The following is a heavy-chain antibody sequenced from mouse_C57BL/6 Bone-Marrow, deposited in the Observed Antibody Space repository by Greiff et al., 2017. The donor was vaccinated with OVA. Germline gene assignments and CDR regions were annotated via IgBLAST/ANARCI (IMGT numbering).Heavy chain of an antibody. D-gene: IGHD1-1*01. Sequence: QVQLQQSGPELVKPGASVKISCKASGYAFSSSWMNWVKQRPGKGLEWIGRIYPGDGDTNYNGKFKGKATLTADKSSSTAYMQLSSLTSEDSAVYFCARSRITTVVATEWYCDVWGTGTTVTVSS. CDR2: IYPGDGDT. CDR1: GYAFSSSW. V-gene: IGHV1-82*01. CDR3: ARSRITTVVATEWYCDV. J-gene: IGHJ1*03.